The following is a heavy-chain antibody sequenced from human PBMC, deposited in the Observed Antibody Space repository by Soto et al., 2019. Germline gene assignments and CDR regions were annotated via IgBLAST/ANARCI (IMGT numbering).Heavy chain of an antibody. CDR1: GYTFTSYA. CDR3: ASSYYYIWTGQNWFDP. Sequence: QVQLVQSGAEVKKPGASVKVSCKASGYTFTSYAMHWVRQAPGQRLEWMGWINAGNGNTKYSQKFQGRVTITRDTSASTAYMDLSSLRSEDTAVYYCASSYYYIWTGQNWFDPWGQGTLVTVSS. V-gene: IGHV1-3*01. J-gene: IGHJ5*02. D-gene: IGHD3-9*01. CDR2: INAGNGNT.